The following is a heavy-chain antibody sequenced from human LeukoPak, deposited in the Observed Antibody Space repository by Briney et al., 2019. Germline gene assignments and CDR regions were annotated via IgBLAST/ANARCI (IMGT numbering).Heavy chain of an antibody. V-gene: IGHV4-59*05. CDR2: FDYRGRT. CDR1: GGPIRSYY. D-gene: IGHD6-6*01. Sequence: PSETLSLTCSVSGGPIRSYYWSWLRQPPGKGLEGKGLEWIGSFDYRGRTYYSPSLKSRVTISVDTSKNQLSLKLTSVTAADTAVYYCASKPLTSSIAAIDHWGQGSLVTVSS. CDR3: ASKPLTSSIAAIDH. J-gene: IGHJ4*02.